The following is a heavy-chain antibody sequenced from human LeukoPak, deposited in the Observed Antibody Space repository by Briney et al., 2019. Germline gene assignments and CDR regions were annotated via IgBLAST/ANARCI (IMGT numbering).Heavy chain of an antibody. Sequence: PETLSLTCTVSGGSIKDYYWTWIRQPAGKGLEWIGRIYTTGSTNYNPSLQSRVTMSVDTSKNQFSLKLTPVTAADTAMYYCARDRFGYYFDYWGQGTLVTVSS. V-gene: IGHV4-4*07. CDR3: ARDRFGYYFDY. CDR1: GGSIKDYY. D-gene: IGHD3-10*01. CDR2: IYTTGST. J-gene: IGHJ4*02.